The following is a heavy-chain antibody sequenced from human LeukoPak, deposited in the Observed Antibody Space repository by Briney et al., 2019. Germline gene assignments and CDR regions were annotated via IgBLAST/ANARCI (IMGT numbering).Heavy chain of an antibody. D-gene: IGHD1-1*01. CDR1: GGSMGTYY. J-gene: IGHJ3*01. CDR3: ARQPGGTAAFDL. CDR2: IYYSGST. V-gene: IGHV4-59*08. Sequence: SETLSLTCSVSGGSMGTYYWTWVRQPPGKGLEWIAYIYYSGSTNYNPSLKSRVTISVDTSKNQFSLTLSSVTAADTAVYCARQPGGTAAFDLWGQGTLVTVSS.